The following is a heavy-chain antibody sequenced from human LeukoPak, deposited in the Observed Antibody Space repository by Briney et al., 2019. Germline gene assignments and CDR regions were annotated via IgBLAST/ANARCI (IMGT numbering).Heavy chain of an antibody. CDR1: GFTFSGYE. J-gene: IGHJ4*02. Sequence: GGSLRLSCAASGFTFSGYEMNWVRQAPGKGLEWVSYISSSGSTIYYADSVKGRFTISRDNAKNSLYLQMNSLRAEDTAVYYCARGGGGQWLVYFDYWGQGTLVTVSS. D-gene: IGHD6-19*01. V-gene: IGHV3-48*03. CDR3: ARGGGGQWLVYFDY. CDR2: ISSSGSTI.